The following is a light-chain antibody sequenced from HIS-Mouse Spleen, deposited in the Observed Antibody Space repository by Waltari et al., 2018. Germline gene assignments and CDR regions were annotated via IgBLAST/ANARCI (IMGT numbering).Light chain of an antibody. CDR1: ALPKTY. J-gene: IGLJ3*02. Sequence: SYELTQPPSVSVSPGQPARITCSGAALPKTYAYWYQQKSGQAPVRVIYEDSKRPAGIPERFSGSSSGTMATLTISGAQVEDEADYYCYSTDSSGNHRVFGGGTKLTVL. CDR3: YSTDSSGNHRV. CDR2: EDS. V-gene: IGLV3-10*01.